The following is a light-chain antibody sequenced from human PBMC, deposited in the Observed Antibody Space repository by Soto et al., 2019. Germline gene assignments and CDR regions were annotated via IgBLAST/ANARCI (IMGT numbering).Light chain of an antibody. CDR3: SSYTSRTTRV. V-gene: IGLV2-14*01. J-gene: IGLJ3*02. CDR1: SSDVGGYNY. CDR2: EVS. Sequence: QSALTQPASVSGSPGQSITISCTGSSSDVGGYNYVSWYQQHAGKAPKLMIYEVSNRPSGISNRFSGSKSGNTASLTISGLQADDEADYYCSSYTSRTTRVFGGGTKLTVL.